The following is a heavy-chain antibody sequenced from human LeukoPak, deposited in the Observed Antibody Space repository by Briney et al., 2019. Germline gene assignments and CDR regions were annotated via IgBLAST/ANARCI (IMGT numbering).Heavy chain of an antibody. CDR3: AKDEYYDFWSGYLVDY. J-gene: IGHJ4*02. D-gene: IGHD3-3*01. CDR1: GFTFSSYA. Sequence: GGSLRLSCAASGFTFSSYAMSWVRQAPGKGLEWVSAISGSGGSTYYADSVEGRFTISRDNSKNTLYLQMNSLRAEDTAVYYCAKDEYYDFWSGYLVDYWGQGTLVTVSS. V-gene: IGHV3-23*01. CDR2: ISGSGGST.